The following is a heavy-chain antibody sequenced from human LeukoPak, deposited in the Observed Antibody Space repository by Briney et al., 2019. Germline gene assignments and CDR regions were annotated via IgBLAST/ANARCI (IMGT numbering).Heavy chain of an antibody. J-gene: IGHJ6*03. CDR3: AGLGDSGRYYYCYMDV. D-gene: IGHD6-25*01. CDR1: GGSISSSSYY. Sequence: SETLSLTCTVSGGSISSSSYYWGWIRQPPGKGLEWIGSIYYSGSTYCNPSLKSRVTISVDTSKNQFSLKLSSVTAADTAVYYCAGLGDSGRYYYCYMDVWAKGPRSPSP. CDR2: IYYSGST. V-gene: IGHV4-39*07.